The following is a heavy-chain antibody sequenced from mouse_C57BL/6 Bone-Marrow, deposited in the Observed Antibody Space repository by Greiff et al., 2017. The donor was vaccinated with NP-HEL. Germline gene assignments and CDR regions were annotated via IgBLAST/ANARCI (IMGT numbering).Heavy chain of an antibody. J-gene: IGHJ4*01. Sequence: EVKLVESEGGLVQPGSSMKLSCTTSGFTFSDYYMAWVRQVPEKGLDWVANINYDGSSPYYLDSLKSRFILSRDNAKNIPYLQMSSLKSEDTATYYCAREGGLRRRTYAMDYWGQGTSVTVSS. CDR2: INYDGSSP. CDR1: GFTFSDYY. V-gene: IGHV5-16*01. CDR3: AREGGLRRRTYAMDY. D-gene: IGHD2-4*01.